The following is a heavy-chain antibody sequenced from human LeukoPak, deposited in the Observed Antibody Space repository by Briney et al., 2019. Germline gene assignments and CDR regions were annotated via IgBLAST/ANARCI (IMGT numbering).Heavy chain of an antibody. J-gene: IGHJ4*02. D-gene: IGHD3-10*01. V-gene: IGHV4-34*01. CDR3: ARRRGYFDY. Sequence: SETLSHTCAVYGGSFSGYYWSWIRQPPGKGLEWIGEINHSGSTNYNPSLKSRVTISVDTSKNQFSLKLSSVTAADTAVYYCARRRGYFDYWGQGTLVTVSS. CDR2: INHSGST. CDR1: GGSFSGYY.